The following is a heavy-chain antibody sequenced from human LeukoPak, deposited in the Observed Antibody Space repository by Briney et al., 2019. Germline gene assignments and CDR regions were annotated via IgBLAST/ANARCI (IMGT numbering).Heavy chain of an antibody. V-gene: IGHV5-51*01. CDR2: IYPGDSDT. CDR1: GYSFTSYW. Sequence: GESLKISCKGSGYSFTSYWIGWVRQMPGKGLEWMGIIYPGDSDTRYSPSFQGQVTISADKSISTAYLQWSSLEASDTAMYYCARLSCNSSSTSCYRISWFDPWGQGTLVTVSS. J-gene: IGHJ5*02. D-gene: IGHD2-2*01. CDR3: ARLSCNSSSTSCYRISWFDP.